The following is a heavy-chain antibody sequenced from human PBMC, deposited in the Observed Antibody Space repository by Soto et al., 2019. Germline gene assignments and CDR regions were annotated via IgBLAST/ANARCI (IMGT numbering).Heavy chain of an antibody. V-gene: IGHV3-7*01. CDR3: ARSMNNWNYGPSGYYYYMDV. D-gene: IGHD1-7*01. CDR2: IKQDGSEK. CDR1: GFTFSSYW. Sequence: GGSLRLSCAASGFTFSSYWMSWVRQAPGKGLEWVANIKQDGSEKYYVDSVKGRFTISRDNAKNSLYLQMNSLRAEDTAVYYWARSMNNWNYGPSGYYYYMDVWGKGTTVTVSS. J-gene: IGHJ6*03.